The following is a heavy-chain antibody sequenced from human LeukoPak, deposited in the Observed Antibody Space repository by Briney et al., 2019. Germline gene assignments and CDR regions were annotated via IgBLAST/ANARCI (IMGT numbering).Heavy chain of an antibody. D-gene: IGHD2-21*02. J-gene: IGHJ4*02. CDR1: GYTFTSYG. CDR3: ARAQYCGGDCYYAYY. V-gene: IGHV1-18*01. Sequence: GASVKVSCKASGYTFTSYGISWVRQAPGQGLEWMGWISAYNGNTNYAQKLQGRVTMTTDTSTSTAYMELRSLRSDDTAVYYCARAQYCGGDCYYAYYWGQGTLVTVSS. CDR2: ISAYNGNT.